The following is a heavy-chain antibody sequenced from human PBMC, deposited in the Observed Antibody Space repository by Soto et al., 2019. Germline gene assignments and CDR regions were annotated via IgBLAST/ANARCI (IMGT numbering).Heavy chain of an antibody. D-gene: IGHD2-21*02. V-gene: IGHV3-30-3*01. CDR2: ISYDGSNK. CDR1: GFTFSSYA. CDR3: ASPGGDYFLTCFDP. J-gene: IGHJ5*02. Sequence: QVQLVESGGGVVQPGRSLRLSCAASGFTFSSYAMHWVRQAPGKGLEWVAVISYDGSNKYYADSVKGRFTISRDNSKNTLYPQMNSLRAEDTAVYYCASPGGDYFLTCFDPWGQGTLVTVSS.